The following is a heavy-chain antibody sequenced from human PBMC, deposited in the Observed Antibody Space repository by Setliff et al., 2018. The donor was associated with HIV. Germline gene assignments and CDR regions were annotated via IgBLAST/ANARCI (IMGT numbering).Heavy chain of an antibody. V-gene: IGHV3-23*01. CDR2: ISGRGTNT. Sequence: PGGSLRLSCAASGFTFSNFAINWVRQAPGKGLEWVSTISGRGTNTYYADSVKGRFTISRDNSKNTLSLQMNSLRAEDTAVYYCARVELWFGERGYYMDVWGKGTTVTVSS. CDR1: GFTFSNFA. D-gene: IGHD3-10*01. CDR3: ARVELWFGERGYYMDV. J-gene: IGHJ6*03.